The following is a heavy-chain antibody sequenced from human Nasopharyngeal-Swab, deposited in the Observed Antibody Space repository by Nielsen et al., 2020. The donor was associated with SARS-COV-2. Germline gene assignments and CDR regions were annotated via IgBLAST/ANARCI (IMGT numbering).Heavy chain of an antibody. V-gene: IGHV4-39*01. CDR2: IYYSGST. CDR3: ARPSRHFWSGQDPWFDP. D-gene: IGHD3-3*02. Sequence: SETLSLTCTVSGGSISSSSYYWGWIRQPPGKGLVWIGSIYYSGSTYYNPSLKSRVTISVDTSKNQFSLKLSSVTAADTAVYYCARPSRHFWSGQDPWFDPWGQGTLVTVSS. J-gene: IGHJ5*02. CDR1: GGSISSSSYY.